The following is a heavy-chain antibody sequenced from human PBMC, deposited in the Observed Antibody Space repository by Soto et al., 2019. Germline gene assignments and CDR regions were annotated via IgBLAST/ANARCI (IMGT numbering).Heavy chain of an antibody. Sequence: GASVKVSCKASGGTFSSYAISWVRQAPGQVLEWMGGIIPIFGTANYAQKFQGRVTITADESTSTAYMELSSLRSEDTAVYYCARDDSSSWAPGYWGQGTLVTVSS. J-gene: IGHJ4*02. CDR1: GGTFSSYA. CDR3: ARDDSSSWAPGY. V-gene: IGHV1-69*13. D-gene: IGHD6-13*01. CDR2: IIPIFGTA.